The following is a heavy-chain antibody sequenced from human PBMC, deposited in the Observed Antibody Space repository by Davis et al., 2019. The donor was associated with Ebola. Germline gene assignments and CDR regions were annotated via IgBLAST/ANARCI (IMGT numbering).Heavy chain of an antibody. CDR3: ASTIFGVVINAFDI. CDR1: GGTFSSYA. CDR2: IIPIFGTA. V-gene: IGHV1-69*13. J-gene: IGHJ3*02. D-gene: IGHD3-3*01. Sequence: SVKVSCKASGGTFSSYAISWVRQAPGQGLEWMGGIIPIFGTANYAQKFQGRVTITADESTSTAYMELSSLRSEDTAVYYCASTIFGVVINAFDIWGQGTTVTVSS.